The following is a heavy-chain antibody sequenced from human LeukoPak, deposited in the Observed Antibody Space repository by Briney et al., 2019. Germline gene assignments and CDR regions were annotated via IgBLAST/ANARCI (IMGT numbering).Heavy chain of an antibody. CDR1: GFTFSSYA. V-gene: IGHV3-23*01. Sequence: PGGSLRLSCAASGFTFSSYAMGWVRQAPGKGLEWVSGISGNGVNTYHADSVKGRFTISRDNSKNTLYLQMNSLRAEDTAVYYCAKDLGSSWYGVGDYFDYWGQGTLVTVSS. D-gene: IGHD6-13*01. J-gene: IGHJ4*02. CDR3: AKDLGSSWYGVGDYFDY. CDR2: ISGNGVNT.